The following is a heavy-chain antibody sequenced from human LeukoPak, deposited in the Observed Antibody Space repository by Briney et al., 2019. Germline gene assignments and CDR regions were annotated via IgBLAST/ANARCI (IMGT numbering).Heavy chain of an antibody. J-gene: IGHJ4*02. Sequence: GGSLRLSCAASGFTFSSYAMNWVRQAPGKGLEWVSAISSGGESTYYADSVKGRFTISRDNSKNTLYLQMNSLRAEDTAVYYCAKGEGGYCSSTSCSTFFDYWGQGTLVTVSS. D-gene: IGHD2-2*01. V-gene: IGHV3-23*01. CDR1: GFTFSSYA. CDR2: ISSGGEST. CDR3: AKGEGGYCSSTSCSTFFDY.